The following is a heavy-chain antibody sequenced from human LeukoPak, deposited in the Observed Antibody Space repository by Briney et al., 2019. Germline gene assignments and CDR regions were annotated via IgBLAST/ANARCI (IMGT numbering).Heavy chain of an antibody. CDR2: ISSSGSTI. J-gene: IGHJ6*03. CDR1: GFTFSDYY. CDR3: ASGLRRWNPYMDV. V-gene: IGHV3-11*01. D-gene: IGHD3-10*01. Sequence: GGSLRLSCAASGFTFSDYYMSWIRQAPGKGLEWVSYISSSGSTIYYADSEKGRFTISRDNAKNSLYLQMNSLRAEDTAVYYCASGLRRWNPYMDVWGKGTTVTVSS.